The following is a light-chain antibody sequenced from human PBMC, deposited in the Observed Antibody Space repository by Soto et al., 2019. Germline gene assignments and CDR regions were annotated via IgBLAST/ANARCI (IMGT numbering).Light chain of an antibody. V-gene: IGLV1-51*01. J-gene: IGLJ3*02. CDR1: SSNIGNNY. CDR2: DIV. Sequence: QSVLTQPPSVSAAPGQKVTISCSGSSSNIGNNYVSWYQQLPGTAPKLLIYDIVKRPSGIPDRFSGSKSGTSATLGITGLQTGDEADYYCATWDSSLSVGVFGGGTQLTVL. CDR3: ATWDSSLSVGV.